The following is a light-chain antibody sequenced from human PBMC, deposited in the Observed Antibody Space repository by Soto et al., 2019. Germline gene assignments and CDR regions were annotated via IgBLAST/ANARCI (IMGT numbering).Light chain of an antibody. CDR1: SSNIGAGYD. Sequence: QSVLTQPPSVSGAPGQSVTISCTGSSSNIGAGYDVHWYQQLPGTAPKLLIYGNSNRPSGVPDRFSGSKSGTSASLAITGLQAEDEAEYYGLYYDSSLCGSVFGGGTKRTVL. J-gene: IGLJ2*01. V-gene: IGLV1-40*01. CDR3: LYYDSSLCGSV. CDR2: GNS.